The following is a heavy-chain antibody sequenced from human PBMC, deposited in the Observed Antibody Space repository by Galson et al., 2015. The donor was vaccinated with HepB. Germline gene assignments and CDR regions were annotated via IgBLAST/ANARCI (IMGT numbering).Heavy chain of an antibody. CDR1: GYTFTSYY. CDR2: INPSGGST. Sequence: SVKVSCKASGYTFTSYYMHWVRQAPGQGLEWMGIINPSGGSTSYAQKFQGRVTMTRDTSTSTVYMELSSLRSEDTAVYYCARVIRGSGSYLYYYYYYGMDVWGQGTTVTVSS. CDR3: ARVIRGSGSYLYYYYYYGMDV. V-gene: IGHV1-46*01. J-gene: IGHJ6*02. D-gene: IGHD3-10*01.